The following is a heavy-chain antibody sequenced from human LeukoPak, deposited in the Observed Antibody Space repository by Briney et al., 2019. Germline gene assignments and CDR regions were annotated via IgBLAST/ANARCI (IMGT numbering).Heavy chain of an antibody. CDR2: ISGSGGST. J-gene: IGHJ3*02. CDR3: AKVLPATVMTTVNWDAFDI. D-gene: IGHD4-17*01. Sequence: GGSLRLSCAASGFTFSSYGMSWVRQAPGKGLEWVSAISGSGGSTYYADSVKGRFTISRDNSKNTLYLQMNSLRAEDTAVYYCAKVLPATVMTTVNWDAFDIWGQGTMVTVSS. V-gene: IGHV3-23*01. CDR1: GFTFSSYG.